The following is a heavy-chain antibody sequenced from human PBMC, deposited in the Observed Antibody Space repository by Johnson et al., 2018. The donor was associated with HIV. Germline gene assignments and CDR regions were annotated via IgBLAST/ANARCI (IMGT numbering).Heavy chain of an antibody. Sequence: VQLVESGGGLVQPGRSLRLSCAPSGFTFDDYAMHWVRQAPGKGLEWVSGISWNSDNIAYADSVRGRFTIARDNAKNSLYLQMNSLRAEDTALYYCARDRGTVTTAQMAFDIWGQGTMVTVSS. J-gene: IGHJ3*02. CDR1: GFTFDDYA. D-gene: IGHD4-17*01. CDR3: ARDRGTVTTAQMAFDI. V-gene: IGHV3-9*01. CDR2: ISWNSDNI.